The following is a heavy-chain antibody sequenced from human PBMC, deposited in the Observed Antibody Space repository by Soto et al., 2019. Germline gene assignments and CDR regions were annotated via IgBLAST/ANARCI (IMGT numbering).Heavy chain of an antibody. CDR2: IYYSGST. V-gene: IGHV4-59*01. D-gene: IGHD1-7*01. J-gene: IGHJ6*03. CDR3: ARSWNYGFYYYYMDV. CDR1: GGSISSYD. Sequence: SETLSLTCTVSGGSISSYDWSWIRQPPGKGLEWIGYIYYSGSTNYNPSLKSRVTISVDTSKNQFSLKLSSVTAADTAVYYCARSWNYGFYYYYMDVWGKGTTVTVSS.